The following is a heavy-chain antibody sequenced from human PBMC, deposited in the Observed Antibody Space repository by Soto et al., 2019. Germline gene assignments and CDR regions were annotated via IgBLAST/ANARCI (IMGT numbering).Heavy chain of an antibody. CDR3: ARNADNWFDP. D-gene: IGHD2-2*01. CDR2: IYYRGTI. J-gene: IGHJ5*02. CDR1: GGSVSSGSYY. Sequence: PSETLSLTCTVSGGSVSSGSYYWSWIRQPPGKGLEWIAYIYYRGTINYNPSLKSRVTISLDTSKNQFSLKLSSVTAADTAVYYCARNADNWFDPWGQGTLVTVYS. V-gene: IGHV4-61*01.